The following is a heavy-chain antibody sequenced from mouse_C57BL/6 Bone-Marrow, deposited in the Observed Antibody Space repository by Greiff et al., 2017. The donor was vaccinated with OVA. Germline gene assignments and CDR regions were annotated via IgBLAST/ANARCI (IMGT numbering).Heavy chain of an antibody. V-gene: IGHV5-4*01. D-gene: IGHD2-2*01. CDR3: ARDWLHAWFAY. J-gene: IGHJ3*01. CDR1: GFTFSSYA. Sequence: EVMLVESGGGLVKPGGSLKLSCAASGFTFSSYAMSWVRQTPEKRLEWVATISDGGSYTYYPANVKGRFTISRDNAKNNLYLQMSHLKTEDTAMYYCARDWLHAWFAYWGQGTLVTVSA. CDR2: ISDGGSYT.